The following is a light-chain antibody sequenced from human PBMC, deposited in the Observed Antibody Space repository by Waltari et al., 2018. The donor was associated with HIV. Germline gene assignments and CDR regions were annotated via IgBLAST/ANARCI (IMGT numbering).Light chain of an antibody. CDR2: DAS. V-gene: IGKV3-15*01. J-gene: IGKJ2*03. CDR3: QQFIFWPFS. CDR1: QSVSTY. Sequence: EIVMTQSPATLSVSLGERATLSCRASQSVSTYLAWYQQRPGQAPRLLIYDASTRATGIPARFSGSVSGTEFTLTISSLQSEDFAVYYCQQFIFWPFSFGQGTKLEIK.